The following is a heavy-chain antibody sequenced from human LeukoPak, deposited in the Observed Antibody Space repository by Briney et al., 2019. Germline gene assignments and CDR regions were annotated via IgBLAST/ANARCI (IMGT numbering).Heavy chain of an antibody. CDR3: ARVDYYGSGSYYTPRDY. J-gene: IGHJ4*02. V-gene: IGHV3-53*01. D-gene: IGHD3-10*01. CDR1: GFTVSSKY. CDR2: IYSGGST. Sequence: GGFLRLSCAASGFTVSSKYMSWVRQAPGKGLEWVSVIYSGGSTYYADSVKGRFTISRDNSKNTLYLQMNSLRAEDTAVYYCARVDYYGSGSYYTPRDYWGQGTLVTVSS.